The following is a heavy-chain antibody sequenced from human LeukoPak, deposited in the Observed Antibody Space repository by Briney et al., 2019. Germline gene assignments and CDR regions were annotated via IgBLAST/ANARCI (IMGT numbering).Heavy chain of an antibody. CDR2: IKEDGSEN. V-gene: IGHV3-7*01. CDR1: GFTFDDYG. CDR3: ARSPNRFDF. Sequence: PGGSLRLSCAASGFTFDDYGMSWVRQAPGKGLEWVANIKEDGSENKYVDSVKGRFTISRDNAKNLLYLQMNSLRAEDTAVYYCARSPNRFDFWGQGTLVTVSS. D-gene: IGHD1-14*01. J-gene: IGHJ4*02.